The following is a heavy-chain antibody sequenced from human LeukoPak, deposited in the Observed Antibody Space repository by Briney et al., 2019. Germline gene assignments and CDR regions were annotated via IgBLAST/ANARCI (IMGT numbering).Heavy chain of an antibody. CDR1: GGSISSTTYY. D-gene: IGHD1/OR15-1a*01. CDR2: LYNSGIT. J-gene: IGHJ4*02. CDR3: ARRRGNSIFDS. Sequence: SETLSLTCTVSGGSISSTTYYWGWIRQPPGKGLEWIGTLYNSGITYYNPSLKSRVTISGDTSKNQLSLKLSSVTATDTAVYYCARRRGNSIFDSWSQGTLVTVSS. V-gene: IGHV4-39*01.